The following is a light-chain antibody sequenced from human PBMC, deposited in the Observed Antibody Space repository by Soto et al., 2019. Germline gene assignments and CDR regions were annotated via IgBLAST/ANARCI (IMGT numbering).Light chain of an antibody. Sequence: TQSPATLSLSPGERATLSCRASQSVGSYLGWYQHKPGQAPRLLIYDASNRAPGIPARFSGSGSGTDFTLTISSLEPEDFAVYYCQQRSNWPRGTFGQGTKLEIK. CDR1: QSVGSY. CDR3: QQRSNWPRGT. CDR2: DAS. V-gene: IGKV3-11*01. J-gene: IGKJ2*01.